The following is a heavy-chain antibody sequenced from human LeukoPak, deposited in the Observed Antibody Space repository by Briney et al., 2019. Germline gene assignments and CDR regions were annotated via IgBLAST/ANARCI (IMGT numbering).Heavy chain of an antibody. V-gene: IGHV3-7*01. CDR3: ARDYYDSSGYTLRAN. Sequence: GGSLRLSCAASGFTFSSYWMSWVRQAPGKGLEWVANIKQDGSDKYYVDSVKGRFTIPRDNAKNSLYLQMNSLRAEDTAVYYCARDYYDSSGYTLRANWGQGTLVTVSS. CDR1: GFTFSSYW. J-gene: IGHJ4*02. D-gene: IGHD3-22*01. CDR2: IKQDGSDK.